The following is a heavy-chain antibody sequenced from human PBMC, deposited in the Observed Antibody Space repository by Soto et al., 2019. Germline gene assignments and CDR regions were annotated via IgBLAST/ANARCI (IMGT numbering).Heavy chain of an antibody. J-gene: IGHJ4*02. CDR3: AKYAKSLWDHFDY. CDR2: ITGYGSTT. Sequence: PGGSLRLSCAASGFTFNNYAMSWVRQAPGKGLEWVSTITGYGSTTYYADSVKGRFTISRDNSKNTLYLQMVSLGAEDTAVYYCAKYAKSLWDHFDYWGLGTLVTVSS. D-gene: IGHD1-26*01. CDR1: GFTFNNYA. V-gene: IGHV3-23*01.